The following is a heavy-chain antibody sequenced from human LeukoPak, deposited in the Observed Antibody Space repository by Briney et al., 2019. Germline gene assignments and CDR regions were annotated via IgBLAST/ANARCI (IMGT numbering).Heavy chain of an antibody. CDR1: GGSISSYY. CDR2: IYYSGST. V-gene: IGHV4-59*01. CDR3: ARVKGYYGSGSYYYYYCMDV. Sequence: SETLSLTCTVSGGSISSYYWSWIRQPPGKGLEWIGYIYYSGSTNYNPSLKSRVTISVDTSKNQFSLKLSSVTAADTAVYYCARVKGYYGSGSYYYYYCMDVWGKGTTVTVSS. D-gene: IGHD3-10*01. J-gene: IGHJ6*03.